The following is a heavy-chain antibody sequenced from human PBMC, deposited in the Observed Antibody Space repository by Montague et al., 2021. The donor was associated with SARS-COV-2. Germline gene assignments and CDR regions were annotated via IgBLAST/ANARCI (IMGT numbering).Heavy chain of an antibody. CDR3: ARDMTWGAPDYSDC. V-gene: IGHV3-30*04. Sequence: FWSLSWAASGFTFSSYPMRWVRQAPGKGLDWVAVISYDGKVKDYADSVKGRFTISRDDSKSTLYLQMNSLKTEDTAVYYCARDMTWGAPDYSDCWGQGTLVTVSS. D-gene: IGHD1-26*01. CDR2: ISYDGKVK. J-gene: IGHJ4*02. CDR1: GFTFSSYP.